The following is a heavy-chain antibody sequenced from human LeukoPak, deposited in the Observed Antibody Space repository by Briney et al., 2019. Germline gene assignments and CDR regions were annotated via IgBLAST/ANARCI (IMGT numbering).Heavy chain of an antibody. V-gene: IGHV4-39*07. CDR3: ARVPTSDCFDY. CDR2: INYSGST. Sequence: SETLSLTCTISGDSISSSTYYWGWIRQPPGRGLEWIGTINYSGSTYYSPSLKSRVTISIDASKTQFSLQLSSVTAADTAVYYCARVPTSDCFDYWGQGTLVTVSS. CDR1: GDSISSSTYY. J-gene: IGHJ4*02.